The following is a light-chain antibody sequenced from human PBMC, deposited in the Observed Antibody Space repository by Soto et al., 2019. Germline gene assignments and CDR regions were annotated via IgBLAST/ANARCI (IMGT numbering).Light chain of an antibody. V-gene: IGLV2-14*01. CDR3: SSYTSIITLYV. CDR2: EVS. CDR1: SSDVGGYNY. J-gene: IGLJ1*01. Sequence: QSALTQPASVSGSPGQSIISSCTGTSSDVGGYNYVSWYQQHPGKAPKLMIYEVSNRPSGVSNRFSGSKSGNTASLTISGLQAEDEADYYCSSYTSIITLYVFGSGTKV.